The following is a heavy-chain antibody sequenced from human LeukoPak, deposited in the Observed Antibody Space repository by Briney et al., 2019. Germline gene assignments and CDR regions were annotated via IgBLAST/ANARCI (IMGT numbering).Heavy chain of an antibody. CDR2: INHGGST. Sequence: SETLSLTCAVYVGSFSGYYWSWIRQAPGKGLEWVGEINHGGSTNYNPSLKSRVTISVDTSKNQFSLKLTSVTAADTAVYYCARIGDGNNRPPDYWGQGTTVTVSS. V-gene: IGHV4-34*01. D-gene: IGHD5-24*01. J-gene: IGHJ4*02. CDR1: VGSFSGYY. CDR3: ARIGDGNNRPPDY.